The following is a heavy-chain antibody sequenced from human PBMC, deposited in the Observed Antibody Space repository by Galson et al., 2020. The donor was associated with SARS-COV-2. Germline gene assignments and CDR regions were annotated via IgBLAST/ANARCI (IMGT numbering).Heavy chain of an antibody. D-gene: IGHD2-15*01. CDR1: GYTFSSYG. Sequence: ASVKVSCKASGYTFSSYGISWVRQAPGQGLEWMGWISGYNGKTHYAQRVQGRVTMTTDTSTSTAYMELRSLRSGDTAVYYCARDPGSGLQRRAPYGLDVLGQGTTVTVSS. CDR2: ISGYNGKT. CDR3: ARDPGSGLQRRAPYGLDV. J-gene: IGHJ6*02. V-gene: IGHV1-18*01.